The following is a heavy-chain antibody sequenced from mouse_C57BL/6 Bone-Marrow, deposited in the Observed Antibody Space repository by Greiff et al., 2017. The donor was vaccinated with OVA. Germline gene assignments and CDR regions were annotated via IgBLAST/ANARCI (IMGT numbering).Heavy chain of an antibody. CDR2: ISYCGST. Sequence: EVMLVESGPGLAKPSQTLSLTCSVTGYSITSYYWNWIRKFPGNKLEYMGYISYCGSTYYNPSLKSRISITRDTTKDQYYLQLNSVTTEDTATYYCARPLLLDYWGQGTTLTVSS. J-gene: IGHJ2*01. CDR3: ARPLLLDY. D-gene: IGHD2-10*01. V-gene: IGHV3-8*01. CDR1: GYSITSYY.